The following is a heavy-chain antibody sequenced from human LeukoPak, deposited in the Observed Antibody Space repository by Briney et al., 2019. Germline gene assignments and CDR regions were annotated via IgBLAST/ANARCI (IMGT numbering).Heavy chain of an antibody. J-gene: IGHJ4*02. CDR3: ARPSSSGDIGCDY. CDR1: GFTFSSYV. Sequence: PGRSLRLSCAASGFTFSSYVMHWVRQAPGKGLEWVAVIWYDGSNKYYADSVKGRFTISRDNSKNTLYLQMNSLRAEDTAVYYCARPSSSGDIGCDYWGQGTLVTVSS. V-gene: IGHV3-33*01. D-gene: IGHD5-12*01. CDR2: IWYDGSNK.